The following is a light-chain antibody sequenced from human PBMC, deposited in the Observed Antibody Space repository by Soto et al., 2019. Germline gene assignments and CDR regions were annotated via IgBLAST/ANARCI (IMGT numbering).Light chain of an antibody. Sequence: QSVLTQPPSVSGAPGQRVTISCTGNNSNLGAGYDVHWYQQLPGAAPKLVVFGNRNRPSGVPERFSGSKSGTSASLAISGLQSEDESDYYCAAWDDSLNGYVFGTGTKVTVL. CDR1: NSNLGAGYD. V-gene: IGLV1-40*01. CDR2: GNR. CDR3: AAWDDSLNGYV. J-gene: IGLJ1*01.